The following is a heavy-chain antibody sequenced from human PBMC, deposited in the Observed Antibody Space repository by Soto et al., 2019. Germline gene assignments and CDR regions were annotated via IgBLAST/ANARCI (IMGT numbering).Heavy chain of an antibody. D-gene: IGHD6-19*01. CDR2: IYYSGST. V-gene: IGHV4-39*07. J-gene: IGHJ4*02. CDR1: GGSISSSSYY. Sequence: SETLSLTCTVSGGSISSSSYYWGWIRQPPGKGLEWIGSIYYSGSTYYNPSLKSRVTISVDTSKNQFSLKLSSVTAADTAVYYCASLGGWYLDPSFDYWGQGTLVTVSS. CDR3: ASLGGWYLDPSFDY.